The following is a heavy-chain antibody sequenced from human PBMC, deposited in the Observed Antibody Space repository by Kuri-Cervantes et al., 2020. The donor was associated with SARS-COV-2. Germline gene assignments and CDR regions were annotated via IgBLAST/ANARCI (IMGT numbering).Heavy chain of an antibody. V-gene: IGHV3-49*04. J-gene: IGHJ4*02. D-gene: IGHD5-18*01. CDR1: GFTFSSYG. CDR3: TRDRKLWSPGPLLFDY. CDR2: IRSKAYGGTT. Sequence: GGSLRLSCAASGFTFSSYGMHWVRQAPGKGLEWVGFIRSKAYGGTTEYAASVKGRFTISRDDSKSIAYLQMNSLKTEDTAVYYCTRDRKLWSPGPLLFDYWGQGTLVTVSS.